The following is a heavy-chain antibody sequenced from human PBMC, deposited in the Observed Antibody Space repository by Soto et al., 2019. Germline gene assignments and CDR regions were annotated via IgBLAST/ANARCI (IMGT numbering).Heavy chain of an antibody. CDR1: GFSFSSFA. Sequence: GGSLRLSCAASGFSFSSFAMHWVRQAPGKGLGWVAVISYDGGDKNYADSVKGRFTISRDNSRNTLYLQMNSLRPEDTAAYYCSSGRITFGGVIGIFDYWGQGAEVTVSS. J-gene: IGHJ4*02. V-gene: IGHV3-30-3*01. D-gene: IGHD3-16*02. CDR3: SSGRITFGGVIGIFDY. CDR2: ISYDGGDK.